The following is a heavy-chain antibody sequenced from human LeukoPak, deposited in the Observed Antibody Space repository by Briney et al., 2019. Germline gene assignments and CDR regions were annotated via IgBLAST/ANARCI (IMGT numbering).Heavy chain of an antibody. V-gene: IGHV3-11*01. CDR3: ARSIGSYYTMDV. CDR2: ISGSGRDL. D-gene: IGHD3-22*01. J-gene: IGHJ6*02. Sequence: PGGSLRLSCIAYGFTFSDYYMNWIRQAPGRGLEWVSYISGSGRDLYYADSVKGRFTISRDNAKNSLYLQMNSLRAEDTAVYYCARSIGSYYTMDVWGQGTTVTVSS. CDR1: GFTFSDYY.